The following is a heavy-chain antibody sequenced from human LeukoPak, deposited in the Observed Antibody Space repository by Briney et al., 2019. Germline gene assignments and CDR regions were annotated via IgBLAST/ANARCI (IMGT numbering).Heavy chain of an antibody. J-gene: IGHJ5*02. D-gene: IGHD2-21*02. CDR1: GFTFDDYA. CDR2: TSGDGGST. V-gene: IGHV3-43*02. Sequence: PGGSLRLSCAVSGFTFDDYAMHWVRQAPGKGLEWVSLTSGDGGSTYYADSVKGRFTISRDNSKNSLYLQMNSLRTEDTALYYCAKDYCGGDCYIPWFDPWGQGTPVTVSS. CDR3: AKDYCGGDCYIPWFDP.